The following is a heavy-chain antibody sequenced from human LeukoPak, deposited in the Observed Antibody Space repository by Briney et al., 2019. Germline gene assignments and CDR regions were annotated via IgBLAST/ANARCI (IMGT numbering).Heavy chain of an antibody. D-gene: IGHD5-24*01. V-gene: IGHV3-33*08. J-gene: IGHJ4*02. CDR3: ARVYNTNYAYFDY. CDR2: IWSDGSDK. CDR1: GFTFSSYA. Sequence: GRSLRLSCAASGFTFSSYAMHWVRQAPGKGLEWVAVIWSDGSDKYYADSVKGRFTISRDNSKNTLYLQMNSLRAEDTAVYYCARVYNTNYAYFDYWGQGTLVTVSS.